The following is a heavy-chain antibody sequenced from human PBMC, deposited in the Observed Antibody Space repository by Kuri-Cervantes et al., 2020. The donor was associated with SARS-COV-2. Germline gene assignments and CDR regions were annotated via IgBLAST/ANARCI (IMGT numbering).Heavy chain of an antibody. D-gene: IGHD6-19*01. V-gene: IGHV3-30*03. CDR3: ARRSSGWYVSFAY. CDR2: ISYDGINK. Sequence: GEPLKISCVASGFTFSGYGMHWVRQAPGKGLEWVALISYDGINKYYADSVEGRFTISRDNAKNSLYLQMNSLRAEDTAVYYCARRSSGWYVSFAYWGQGTLVTVSS. CDR1: GFTFSGYG. J-gene: IGHJ4*02.